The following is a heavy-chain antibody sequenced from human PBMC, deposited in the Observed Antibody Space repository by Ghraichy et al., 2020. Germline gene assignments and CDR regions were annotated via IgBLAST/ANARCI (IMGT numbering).Heavy chain of an antibody. CDR3: AKGGPLLFCIRVHCPFDF. V-gene: IGHV3-9*01. D-gene: IGHD2-8*02. CDR2: INWNANYI. Sequence: GGSLRLSCAASGFAFDDYGMHWVRQRPGKGLEWVSGINWNANYIGYADSVRGRFTISRDTAKNSLYLQMNDLRPEDTAVYYCAKGGPLLFCIRVHCPFDFWGQGTVGTVSS. CDR1: GFAFDDYG. J-gene: IGHJ4*02.